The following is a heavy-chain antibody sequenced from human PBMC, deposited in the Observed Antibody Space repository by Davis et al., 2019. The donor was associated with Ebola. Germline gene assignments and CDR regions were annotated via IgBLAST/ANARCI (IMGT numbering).Heavy chain of an antibody. CDR1: GASVTSILYH. Sequence: PGGSLRLSCSVSGASVTSILYHWIWVRQPPGKPLEYIGETSDSDRPRYNPALRTRYSPNHWGRLTMSIDTTENRLVLSLTSVTAEDTAVYYCARDTRPCGGDCYDDTFDMWGQGTMVIVSS. CDR3: ARDTRPCGGDCYDDTFDM. V-gene: IGHV4-61*01. D-gene: IGHD2-21*01. CDR2: TSDSDRP. J-gene: IGHJ3*02.